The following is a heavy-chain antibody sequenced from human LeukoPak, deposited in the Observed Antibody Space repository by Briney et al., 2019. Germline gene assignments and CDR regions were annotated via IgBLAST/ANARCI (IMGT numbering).Heavy chain of an antibody. J-gene: IGHJ6*02. CDR3: ARDTYYYDSSGYYYYYYGMDV. D-gene: IGHD3-22*01. V-gene: IGHV1-2*02. Sequence: GASVKVSCKASGYTFTGYYMHWVRQAPGQGLEWMGWINPNSGGTSCAQKFQGRVTMTRDTSISTAYMELSRLRSDDTAVYYCARDTYYYDSSGYYYYYYGMDVWGQGTTVTVSS. CDR2: INPNSGGT. CDR1: GYTFTGYY.